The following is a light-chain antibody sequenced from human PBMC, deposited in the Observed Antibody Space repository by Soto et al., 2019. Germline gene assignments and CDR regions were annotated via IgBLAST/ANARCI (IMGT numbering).Light chain of an antibody. CDR3: TSYTTSSTYV. J-gene: IGLJ1*01. CDR2: DVT. Sequence: QSALTQPASVSGSPGQSIAISCTRTSSDVGGYNYVSWYQQHPGKAPKLMLYDVTNRPSGVSDRFSGSKSGNTASLTISGLQAEDEADYYCTSYTTSSTYVFGTGTKVTVL. CDR1: SSDVGGYNY. V-gene: IGLV2-14*01.